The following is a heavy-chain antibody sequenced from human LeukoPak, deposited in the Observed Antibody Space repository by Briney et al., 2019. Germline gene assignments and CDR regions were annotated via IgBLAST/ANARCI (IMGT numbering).Heavy chain of an antibody. Sequence: QSGGSLRLSCAASGLTFSNYWMHWVRQVPGKGLVWVSRISDDGSATFYADSVKGRFTISRDNSKNTLYLQMNSLRAEDTAVYYCALMTAMGNDDAFDIWGQGTMVTVSS. V-gene: IGHV3-74*01. CDR2: ISDDGSAT. CDR3: ALMTAMGNDDAFDI. D-gene: IGHD2-21*02. CDR1: GLTFSNYW. J-gene: IGHJ3*02.